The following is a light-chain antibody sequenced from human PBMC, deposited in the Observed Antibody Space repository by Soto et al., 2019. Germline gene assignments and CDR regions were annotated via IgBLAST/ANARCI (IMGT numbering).Light chain of an antibody. CDR3: SSFAGSNIL. Sequence: QSALTQPASVSGSPGQSITISCTGTGSDIGAYNFVSWYQQHPGRAPKLMIFEVTKRPSGVPDRFSASKSGNTASLTVSGLQAEDEADYYCSSFAGSNILFGGGTQLTVL. CDR1: GSDIGAYNF. J-gene: IGLJ2*01. CDR2: EVT. V-gene: IGLV2-8*01.